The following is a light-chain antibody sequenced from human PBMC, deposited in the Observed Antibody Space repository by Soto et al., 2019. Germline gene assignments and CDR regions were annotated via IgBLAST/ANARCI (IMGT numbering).Light chain of an antibody. J-gene: IGKJ5*01. Sequence: EMVLTQSPGTLSLSPGERATLSCRASQSVSSNLAWYQQKPGQAPRLLIYGASNRATGIPDRFSGSGSGTDFTLTISRLEPEDFAVYYCQQHGTSPITFGQGTRLEIK. CDR1: QSVSSN. V-gene: IGKV3-20*01. CDR3: QQHGTSPIT. CDR2: GAS.